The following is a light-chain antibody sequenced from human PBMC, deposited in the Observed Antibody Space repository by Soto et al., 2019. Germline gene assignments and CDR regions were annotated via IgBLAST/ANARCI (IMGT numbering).Light chain of an antibody. Sequence: EIVLTQSPATLSLSPGERATLSCRASQSVSSYLAWYQQKPCQAPRLLIYDASNSATGIPARFSGSGSGTDFTLTISSLEPGDFAVYYCQQRSNWITFGQGTRLAIK. J-gene: IGKJ5*01. CDR3: QQRSNWIT. V-gene: IGKV3-11*01. CDR2: DAS. CDR1: QSVSSY.